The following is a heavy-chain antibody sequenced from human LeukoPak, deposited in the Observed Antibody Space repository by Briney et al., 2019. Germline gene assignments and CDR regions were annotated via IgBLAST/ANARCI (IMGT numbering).Heavy chain of an antibody. Sequence: PGGSLRLSCAASGFIFSNYWMTWVRQAPGKGLEWVANIRGDGNEKHFADSVKGRFTISRDNAKNSLYLQMNSLRAEDTAVYYCARDLHQTYDFWSGNANNWFDPWGQGTLVTVSS. D-gene: IGHD3-3*01. J-gene: IGHJ5*02. V-gene: IGHV3-7*01. CDR3: ARDLHQTYDFWSGNANNWFDP. CDR1: GFIFSNYW. CDR2: IRGDGNEK.